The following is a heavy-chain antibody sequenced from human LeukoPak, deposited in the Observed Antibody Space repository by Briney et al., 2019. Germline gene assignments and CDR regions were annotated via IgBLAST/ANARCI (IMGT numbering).Heavy chain of an antibody. V-gene: IGHV1-58*02. D-gene: IGHD4-23*01. CDR2: IDVVSGNT. Sequence: SVNVSCKPSGFSFTSSAMQGLRQARGQRLNWIGWIDVVSGNTNYAQKSQERVTITRDMSTSTAYMELSSLRSEDTGVYYCGAGLRWYDAFDIWRQGTMVSVSS. CDR1: GFSFTSSA. J-gene: IGHJ3*02. CDR3: GAGLRWYDAFDI.